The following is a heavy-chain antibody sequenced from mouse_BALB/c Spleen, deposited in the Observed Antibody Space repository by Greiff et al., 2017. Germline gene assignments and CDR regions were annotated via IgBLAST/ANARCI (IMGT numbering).Heavy chain of an antibody. CDR2: IYPGDGDT. V-gene: IGHV1-80*01. CDR1: GYAFSSYW. CDR3: ARITTAPHYFDY. D-gene: IGHD1-2*01. Sequence: QVHVKQSGAELVRPGSSVKISCKASGYAFSSYWMNWVKQRPGQGLEWIGQIYPGDGDTNYNGKFKGKATLTADKSSSTAYMQLSSLTSEDSAVYFCARITTAPHYFDYWGQGTTLTVSS. J-gene: IGHJ2*01.